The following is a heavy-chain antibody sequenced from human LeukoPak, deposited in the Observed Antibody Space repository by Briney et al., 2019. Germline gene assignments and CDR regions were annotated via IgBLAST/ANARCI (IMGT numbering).Heavy chain of an antibody. V-gene: IGHV1-69*13. CDR2: IIPIFGTA. D-gene: IGHD2-2*01. J-gene: IGHJ4*02. CDR3: ARGRYIVVVPGSIGGPFDY. Sequence: SVKVSCKASGGTFSSYAISWVRQAPGQGLEWMGGIIPIFGTANYAQKFQGRVTITADESTSTAYMELSSLRSEDTAVYYCARGRYIVVVPGSIGGPFDYWGQGTLVTVSS. CDR1: GGTFSSYA.